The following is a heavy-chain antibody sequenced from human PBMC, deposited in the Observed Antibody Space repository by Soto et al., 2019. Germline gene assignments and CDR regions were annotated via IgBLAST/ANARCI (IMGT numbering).Heavy chain of an antibody. CDR2: IKSKTDGGIR. J-gene: IGHJ6*02. D-gene: IGHD6-19*01. CDR3: TTEGWRVPGYGLDV. Sequence: GSLRLSCAASGFTFSDAWMNWVRQAPGKGLEWVGHIKSKTDGGIREYAAPVKGRFTISRDDSKNTLFLQMNSLKTEDTAVYYCTTEGWRVPGYGLDVWAQGTTVTVSS. V-gene: IGHV3-15*07. CDR1: GFTFSDAW.